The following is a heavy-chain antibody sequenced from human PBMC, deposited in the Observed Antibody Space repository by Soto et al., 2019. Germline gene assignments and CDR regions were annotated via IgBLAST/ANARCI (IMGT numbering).Heavy chain of an antibody. CDR2: INPSGCIK. Sequence: GASVKVSCKASGYTFTSYYMHFVRQAPGQGLEWMGIINPSGCIKSYAQKFQGRVTMTRDTSTRTVYMELSSLRSEDTAVYYCARDPDKYSSSWPYDYWGQGTPVTVPS. D-gene: IGHD6-13*01. V-gene: IGHV1-46*01. CDR3: ARDPDKYSSSWPYDY. J-gene: IGHJ4*02. CDR1: GYTFTSYY.